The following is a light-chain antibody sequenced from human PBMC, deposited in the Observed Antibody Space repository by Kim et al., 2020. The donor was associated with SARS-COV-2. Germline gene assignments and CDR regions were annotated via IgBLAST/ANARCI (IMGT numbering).Light chain of an antibody. CDR3: QSYDSSLSARV. CDR1: RSNIGAGYD. V-gene: IGLV1-40*01. CDR2: GNS. Sequence: QRFTISCSGSRSNIGAGYDVHWYQQLPGTAPKLLIYGNSNRPSGVPDRFSGSKSGTSASLAITGLQAEDEADYYCQSYDSSLSARVFGGGTQLTVL. J-gene: IGLJ3*02.